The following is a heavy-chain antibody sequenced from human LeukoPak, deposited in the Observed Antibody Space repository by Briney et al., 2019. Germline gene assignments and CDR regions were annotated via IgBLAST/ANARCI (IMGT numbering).Heavy chain of an antibody. D-gene: IGHD2-2*02. CDR3: TTDLYHDGPEYYYYYYYMDV. J-gene: IGHJ6*03. Sequence: PGGSLRLSCAASGFTFSNAWMSWVRQAPGKGLEWVGRIKSKTDGGTTDYAAPVKGRFTISRDDSKNTLYLQMNSLKTEDTAVYYCTTDLYHDGPEYYYYYYYMDVWGKGTTVTVSS. V-gene: IGHV3-15*01. CDR1: GFTFSNAW. CDR2: IKSKTDGGTT.